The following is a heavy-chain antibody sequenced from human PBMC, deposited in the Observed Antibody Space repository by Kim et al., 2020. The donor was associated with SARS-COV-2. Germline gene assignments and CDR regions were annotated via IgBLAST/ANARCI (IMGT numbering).Heavy chain of an antibody. CDR3: AGGVTIFGVVITLSYYYGMDV. CDR1: GGTFSSYA. J-gene: IGHJ6*02. CDR2: IIPIFGTA. V-gene: IGHV1-69*13. Sequence: SVKVSCKASGGTFSSYAISWVRQAPGQGLEWMGGIIPIFGTANYAQKFQGRVTITADESTSTAYMELSSLRSEDTAVYYCAGGVTIFGVVITLSYYYGMDVWGQGTTVTVSS. D-gene: IGHD3-3*01.